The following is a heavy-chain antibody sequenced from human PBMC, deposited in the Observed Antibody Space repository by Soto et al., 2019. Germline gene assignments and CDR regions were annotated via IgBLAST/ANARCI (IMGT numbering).Heavy chain of an antibody. J-gene: IGHJ3*02. CDR1: GGTFSSYT. CDR3: VRGGYCSSTSCYIYTDAFDI. D-gene: IGHD2-2*02. CDR2: IIPILGIA. V-gene: IGHV1-69*02. Sequence: QVQLVQSGAEVKKPGSSVKVSCKASGGTFSSYTISWVRQAPGQGLEWMGRIIPILGIANYAQKFQGRVTITADKSTSTAYMELSSLRSEDTAVYYCVRGGYCSSTSCYIYTDAFDIWGQGTMVTVSS.